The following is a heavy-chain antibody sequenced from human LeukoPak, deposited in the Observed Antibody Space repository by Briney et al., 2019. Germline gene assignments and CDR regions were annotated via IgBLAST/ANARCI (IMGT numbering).Heavy chain of an antibody. D-gene: IGHD3-22*01. CDR2: INPNSGGT. V-gene: IGHV1-2*02. J-gene: IGHJ4*02. CDR1: GYTFTGYY. CDR3: ASHYYDSSLPFDY. Sequence: ASVKVSCKASGYTFTGYYMHWVRQAPGLGLEWMGWINPNSGGTNYAQKFQGRVTMTRDTSISTAYMELSRLRSDDTAVYYCASHYYDSSLPFDYWGQGTLVTVSS.